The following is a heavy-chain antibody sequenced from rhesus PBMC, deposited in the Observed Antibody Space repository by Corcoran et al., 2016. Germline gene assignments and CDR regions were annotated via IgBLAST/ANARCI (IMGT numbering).Heavy chain of an antibody. Sequence: QVTLKESGPALVKPTQTLTLTCTFSGFSLTTSGVGVGWIRQPPGKALEWLSLIYWDDGKRCSTSLKSRLNISKDTSKNQVVLTMTNMDTMDTATYYCARGSGSGWAGFDYWGQGVLVTVSS. CDR3: ARGSGSGWAGFDY. J-gene: IGHJ4*01. CDR1: GFSLTTSGVG. V-gene: IGHV2-152*01. D-gene: IGHD6-31*01. CDR2: IYWDDGK.